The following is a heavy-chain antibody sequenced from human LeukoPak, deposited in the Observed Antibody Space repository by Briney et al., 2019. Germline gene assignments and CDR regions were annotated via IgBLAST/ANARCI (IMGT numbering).Heavy chain of an antibody. CDR3: ATGPTGDWSLDL. D-gene: IGHD7-27*01. J-gene: IGHJ2*01. Sequence: ASVKVSCKASGGTFSSYAISWVRQAPGQGLEWMGGIIPIFGTANYAQKFQGRVTMTEDTSTDTAYLELSSLRSEDTAVYYCATGPTGDWSLDLWGRGTLVTVSS. CDR2: IIPIFGTA. V-gene: IGHV1-69*06. CDR1: GGTFSSYA.